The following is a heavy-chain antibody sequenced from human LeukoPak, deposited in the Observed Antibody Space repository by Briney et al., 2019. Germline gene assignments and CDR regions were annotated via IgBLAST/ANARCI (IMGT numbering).Heavy chain of an antibody. CDR2: IYSGGST. V-gene: IGHV3-53*01. Sequence: GGSLRLSCTASGLTVSKNYMSWVRQAPGKGLESVSVIYSGGSTYYADSVRGRFIISRDNSKNTLYLQMNSLRVEDTAVYYCARVGGHWGQGTLVTVSS. D-gene: IGHD3-10*01. J-gene: IGHJ4*02. CDR1: GLTVSKNY. CDR3: ARVGGH.